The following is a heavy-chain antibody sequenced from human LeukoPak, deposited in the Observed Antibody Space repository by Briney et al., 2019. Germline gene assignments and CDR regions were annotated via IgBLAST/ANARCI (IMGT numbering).Heavy chain of an antibody. CDR3: AKGRYCTNGVCYTRYFDY. CDR2: ISGSGGST. V-gene: IGHV3-23*01. CDR1: GFTFSSYA. D-gene: IGHD2-8*01. Sequence: GGSLRLSCAASGFTFSSYAMSWVRQAPGKGLEWVSAISGSGGSTYYADSVKGRFTISRDNSKNTLYLQMNSLRAEDTAVYYCAKGRYCTNGVCYTRYFDYWGQGTLVTVSS. J-gene: IGHJ4*02.